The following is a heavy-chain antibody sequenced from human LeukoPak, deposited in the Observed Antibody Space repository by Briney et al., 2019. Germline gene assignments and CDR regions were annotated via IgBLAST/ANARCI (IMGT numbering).Heavy chain of an antibody. J-gene: IGHJ4*02. D-gene: IGHD6-25*01. Sequence: GGSLRLSCAASGFTFSTYAMHWVRQAPGKGLEWMAFIWPDGSKKYYADSVKGRFAISRENSKNTVYLQMNDLRPEDTALYFCAKISSSAESNFDYWGQGTLLTVSS. V-gene: IGHV3-30*02. CDR3: AKISSSAESNFDY. CDR1: GFTFSTYA. CDR2: IWPDGSKK.